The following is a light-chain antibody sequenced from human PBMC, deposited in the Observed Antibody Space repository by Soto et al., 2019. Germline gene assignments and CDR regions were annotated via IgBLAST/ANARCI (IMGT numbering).Light chain of an antibody. CDR2: PAS. J-gene: IGKJ4*01. Sequence: DIQMTQSPSPVSASVGDRVPSTCRASQAIGYWLAWYQQKPGKAPKLLIYPASNLQSGVPSRFSGSGSGTDFTLPISSLQPEDFAIYYCQQANSFPLTFGGGTKVEIK. V-gene: IGKV1-12*01. CDR3: QQANSFPLT. CDR1: QAIGYW.